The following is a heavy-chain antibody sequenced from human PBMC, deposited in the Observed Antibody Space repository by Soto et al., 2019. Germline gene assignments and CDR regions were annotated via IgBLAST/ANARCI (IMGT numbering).Heavy chain of an antibody. CDR3: AKDHYGGDPWGDY. Sequence: QVLLVESGGGVVQPGRSLRLSCAASGFTFSDYGMHWVRQAPGKGLEWVAIISHDGNNTYHADTVKGRFTISRDNSTNPSYLPMNSLRAEDTAVYYCAKDHYGGDPWGDYWGQGTLVTVSS. CDR1: GFTFSDYG. V-gene: IGHV3-30*18. D-gene: IGHD2-21*02. CDR2: ISHDGNNT. J-gene: IGHJ4*02.